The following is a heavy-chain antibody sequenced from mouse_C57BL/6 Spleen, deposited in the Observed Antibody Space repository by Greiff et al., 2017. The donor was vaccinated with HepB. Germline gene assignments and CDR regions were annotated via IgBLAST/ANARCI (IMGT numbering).Heavy chain of an antibody. J-gene: IGHJ4*01. CDR3: ARHYEGYYAMDY. V-gene: IGHV1-54*01. D-gene: IGHD2-4*01. Sequence: QVQLQQSGAELVRPGPSVKVSCKASGYAFTNYFIEWVQQRPGQGLEWIGVINPGSGGTNYNEKFKGKATLTADKSYSTAYMQLSSLTSETSAVYICARHYEGYYAMDYWGQGTSVTVSS. CDR2: INPGSGGT. CDR1: GYAFTNYF.